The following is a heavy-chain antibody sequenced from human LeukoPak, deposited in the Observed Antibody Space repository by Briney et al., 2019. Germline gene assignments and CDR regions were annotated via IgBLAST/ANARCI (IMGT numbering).Heavy chain of an antibody. Sequence: ASVTVSCKVSGYALTELSMHWVRQAPGKGLEWMGGFDPEDGETICAQKFQGRVTMTEDTSTDTAYMELSSLRSEDTAVYHCATTYSSSSAYWFDPWGQGTLVTVSS. CDR2: FDPEDGET. CDR3: ATTYSSSSAYWFDP. D-gene: IGHD6-6*01. V-gene: IGHV1-24*01. J-gene: IGHJ5*02. CDR1: GYALTELS.